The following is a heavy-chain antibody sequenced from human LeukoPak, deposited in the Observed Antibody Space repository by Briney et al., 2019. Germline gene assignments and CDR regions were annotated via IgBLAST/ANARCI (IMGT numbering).Heavy chain of an antibody. CDR3: AREGRYCSLTNCYPPAFDI. D-gene: IGHD2-2*01. J-gene: IGHJ3*02. CDR2: IYHSGNT. CDR1: GYSISSGYY. Sequence: SETLSLTCTVSGYSISSGYYWGWIRQPPGKGLEWIGSIYHSGNTYYNPSLNSQVTISVDTSKNQFSLKLSSVTAADTAVYYCAREGRYCSLTNCYPPAFDIWGQGTMVTVSS. V-gene: IGHV4-38-2*02.